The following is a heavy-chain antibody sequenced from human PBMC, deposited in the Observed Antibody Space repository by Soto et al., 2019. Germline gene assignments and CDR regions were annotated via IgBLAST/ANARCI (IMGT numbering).Heavy chain of an antibody. V-gene: IGHV1-46*03. CDR2: INPSRGTT. CDR1: GYTFITYF. J-gene: IGHJ5*02. Sequence: ASVKVSCKASGYTFITYFMHWVRQAPGQGLEWMGAINPSRGTTTYAQKFQDRVTMTRDTSASTVYMELSSLRSEDTAIYYCARSYISSSYWFDPWGQGTLVTVSS. D-gene: IGHD6-6*01. CDR3: ARSYISSSYWFDP.